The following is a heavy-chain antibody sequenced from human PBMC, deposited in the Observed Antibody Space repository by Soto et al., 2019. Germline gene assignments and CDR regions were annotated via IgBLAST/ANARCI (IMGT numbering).Heavy chain of an antibody. Sequence: QLQLQESGSGLVKPSQTLSLTCAVSGGSISSGGYSWSWIRQPPGKGLEWIGYIYHSGSTYYNPSLKSRVTRSVDRSKNQCSLKLSSVTAADTAVYYCARGPFGYQNWYFDLWGRGTLVTVSS. CDR2: IYHSGST. CDR3: ARGPFGYQNWYFDL. D-gene: IGHD5-12*01. V-gene: IGHV4-30-2*01. CDR1: GGSISSGGYS. J-gene: IGHJ2*01.